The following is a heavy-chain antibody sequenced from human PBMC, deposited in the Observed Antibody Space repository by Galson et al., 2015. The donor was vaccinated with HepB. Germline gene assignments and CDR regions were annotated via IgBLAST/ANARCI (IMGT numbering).Heavy chain of an antibody. CDR3: ARVKRGEWYSYYYYGMDV. D-gene: IGHD3-10*01. V-gene: IGHV3-7*03. Sequence: SLRLSCAASGFISSTYWMNWVRQAPGKGLEWVANIKEDGSEKNYVDSVKGRFTISRDNAKNSLYLQMNSLRAEDTAVYYCARVKRGEWYSYYYYGMDVRGQGTTVTVSS. J-gene: IGHJ6*02. CDR1: GFISSTYW. CDR2: IKEDGSEK.